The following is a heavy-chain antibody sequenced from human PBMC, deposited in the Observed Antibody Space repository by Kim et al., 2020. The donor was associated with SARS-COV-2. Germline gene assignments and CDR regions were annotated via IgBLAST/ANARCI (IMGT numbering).Heavy chain of an antibody. CDR2: IIQDGSEQ. J-gene: IGHJ1*01. CDR1: GFTFSSYW. V-gene: IGHV3-7*01. CDR3: ARAPASSGYYFEYFQH. Sequence: GGSLRLSCAASGFTFSSYWMSWVRQAPGKGLEWVANIIQDGSEQYYVDSVKGRFTISRDNAKNSVHLQMNSLRVDDTAVYYCARAPASSGYYFEYFQHWGQGTLVTVSP. D-gene: IGHD3-22*01.